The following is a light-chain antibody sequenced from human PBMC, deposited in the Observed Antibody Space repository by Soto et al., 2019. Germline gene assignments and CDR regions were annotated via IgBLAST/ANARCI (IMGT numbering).Light chain of an antibody. CDR3: SSYTSSRAYV. Sequence: ALTQPASVSGSPGQSITISCTGTSSDVGGYNYVSWYQQHPGKAPKLMIHEVSNRPSGVSNRFSSSKSGNTASLTISGLQAEDEADYYCSSYTSSRAYVFGTGTKVTVL. J-gene: IGLJ1*01. CDR1: SSDVGGYNY. CDR2: EVS. V-gene: IGLV2-14*01.